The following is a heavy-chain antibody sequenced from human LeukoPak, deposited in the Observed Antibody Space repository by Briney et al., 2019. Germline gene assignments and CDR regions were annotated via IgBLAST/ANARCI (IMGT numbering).Heavy chain of an antibody. CDR3: ARAFLDYPFDY. CDR2: IYYSRST. J-gene: IGHJ4*02. CDR1: GGSISSGDYY. V-gene: IGHV4-30-4*01. D-gene: IGHD3/OR15-3a*01. Sequence: SQTLSLTCTVSGGSISSGDYYWSWIRQPPGKGLEWIGYIYYSRSTYYNPSLKSRVTISVDTSKNQFSLKLSSVTAADTAVYYCARAFLDYPFDYWGQGTLVTVSS.